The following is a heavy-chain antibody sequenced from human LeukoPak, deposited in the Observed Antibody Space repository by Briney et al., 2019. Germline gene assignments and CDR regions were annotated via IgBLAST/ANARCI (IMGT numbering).Heavy chain of an antibody. CDR2: IYYSGST. V-gene: IGHV4-59*01. Sequence: SETLSLTCSVSGGSISSYYWNWIRQPPGKGLEWIGYIYYSGSTNYDPSLKSRVTISVDTSKNQFSLKLSSVTAADTAVYYCAGYCISPTCAGNAFDIWGQGTMVTVSS. D-gene: IGHD2-2*01. CDR3: AGYCISPTCAGNAFDI. CDR1: GGSISSYY. J-gene: IGHJ3*02.